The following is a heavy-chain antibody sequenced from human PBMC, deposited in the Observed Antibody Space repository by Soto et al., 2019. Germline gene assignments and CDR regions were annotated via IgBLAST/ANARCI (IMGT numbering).Heavy chain of an antibody. Sequence: GASVKVSCKASGYTFTGYYMHWVRQAPGQGLEWMGWINPNSGGTNYAQKFQGWVTMTRDTSISTAYMELSRLRSDDTAVYYCARGEERRSYDYVWGSYRYYYYYGMDVWGQGTTVTVSS. CDR2: INPNSGGT. D-gene: IGHD3-16*02. V-gene: IGHV1-2*04. CDR3: ARGEERRSYDYVWGSYRYYYYYGMDV. CDR1: GYTFTGYY. J-gene: IGHJ6*02.